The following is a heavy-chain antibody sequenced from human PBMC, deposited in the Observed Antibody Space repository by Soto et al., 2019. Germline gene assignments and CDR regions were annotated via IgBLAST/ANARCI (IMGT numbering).Heavy chain of an antibody. V-gene: IGHV3-13*01. CDR2: IGTAGDT. CDR1: GFTFSNYD. Sequence: EVQLLESGGGLVQPGGSLRLSCAASGFTFSNYDMHWVRQVTGKGLEWVSTIGTAGDTYYPASVEGRLPIARENDKNSLYLQMNSLRAEDTAGYYCARGRLIARYYFDYWGQVTLVTVAS. D-gene: IGHD3-22*01. J-gene: IGHJ4*02. CDR3: ARGRLIARYYFDY.